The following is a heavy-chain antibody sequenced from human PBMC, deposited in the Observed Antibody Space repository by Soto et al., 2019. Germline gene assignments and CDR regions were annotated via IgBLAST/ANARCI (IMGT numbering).Heavy chain of an antibody. CDR3: ARHKGGGDYDGVDNPFDY. V-gene: IGHV5-51*01. J-gene: IGHJ4*02. CDR2: IYPGDSDS. CDR1: GYSFTNYW. D-gene: IGHD4-17*01. Sequence: ESLKISCKDSGYSFTNYWIGWVRQMPGKGLEWMGIIYPGDSDSRYSPSFQGQVTVSADKSISTAYLQWSSLKASDTAMYYCARHKGGGDYDGVDNPFDYWGQGTLVTVSS.